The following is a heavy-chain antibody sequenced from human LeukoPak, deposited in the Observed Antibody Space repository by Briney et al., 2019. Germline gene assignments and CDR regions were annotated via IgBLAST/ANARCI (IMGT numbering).Heavy chain of an antibody. V-gene: IGHV3-43D*03. J-gene: IGHJ4*02. CDR2: ISWDGGST. CDR1: GFTFDDYA. D-gene: IGHD1-7*01. CDR3: AKDVGITGTTSFDY. Sequence: GGSLRLSRAASGFTFDDYAMHWFRQAPGKGLEWVSLISWDGGSTYYADSVKGRFTISRDNSKNSLYLQMNSLRAEDTALYYCAKDVGITGTTSFDYWGQGTLVTVSS.